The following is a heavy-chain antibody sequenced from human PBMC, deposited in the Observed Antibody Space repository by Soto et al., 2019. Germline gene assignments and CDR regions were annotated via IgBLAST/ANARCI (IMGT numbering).Heavy chain of an antibody. V-gene: IGHV1-69*13. CDR1: GGTFSSYA. D-gene: IGHD2-8*01. CDR3: ASAYCTNGVCLGKPLDY. Sequence: ASVKVSCKASGGTFSSYAISWVRQAPGQGLEWMGGIIPIFGTANYAQKFQGRVTITADESTSTAYMELSSLRSEDTAVYYCASAYCTNGVCLGKPLDYWGQGTLVTVSS. CDR2: IIPIFGTA. J-gene: IGHJ4*02.